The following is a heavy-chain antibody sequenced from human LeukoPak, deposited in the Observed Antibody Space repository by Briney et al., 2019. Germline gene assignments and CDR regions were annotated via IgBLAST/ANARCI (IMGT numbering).Heavy chain of an antibody. V-gene: IGHV4-34*01. Sequence: SETLSLTCAVYGGSFSGYYWSWIRLPPGKGLEWIGEINHSGSTNYNPSLKSRVTISVDTSKNQFSLKLSSVTAADTAVYYCARGRRRGGYYDSSGPNWFDPWGQGTLVTVSS. CDR1: GGSFSGYY. CDR2: INHSGST. D-gene: IGHD3-22*01. J-gene: IGHJ5*02. CDR3: ARGRRRGGYYDSSGPNWFDP.